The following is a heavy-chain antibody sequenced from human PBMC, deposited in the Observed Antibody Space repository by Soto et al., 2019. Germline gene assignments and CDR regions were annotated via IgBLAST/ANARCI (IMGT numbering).Heavy chain of an antibody. D-gene: IGHD3-22*01. CDR3: TTGHYYDSSGYYYRDY. CDR1: GFTFSNAW. J-gene: IGHJ4*02. Sequence: GGSLRLSCAASGFTFSNAWMVWVRQAPGKGLERVGRIKSKTDGGTTDYAAPVKGRFTTSRDDSKNTLYLQMNSLKTEDTAVYYCTTGHYYDSSGYYYRDYWGQGTLVTVSS. V-gene: IGHV3-15*01. CDR2: IKSKTDGGTT.